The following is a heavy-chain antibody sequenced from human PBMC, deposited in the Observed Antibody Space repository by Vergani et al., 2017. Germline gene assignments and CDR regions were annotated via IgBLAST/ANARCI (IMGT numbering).Heavy chain of an antibody. J-gene: IGHJ6*02. Sequence: EVQLVQSGAEVKKPGATMKISCKVSGYTFTDHYMHWVKQAPGKGLEWMGLVDPEDGETIYAEKFKGRVTIAADTSTDTAHLELSSLRSEDTAVYYCATPQTVTTGRREGWGQGTTVIVAS. CDR3: ATPQTVTTGRREG. D-gene: IGHD4-17*01. V-gene: IGHV1-69-2*01. CDR1: GYTFTDHY. CDR2: VDPEDGET.